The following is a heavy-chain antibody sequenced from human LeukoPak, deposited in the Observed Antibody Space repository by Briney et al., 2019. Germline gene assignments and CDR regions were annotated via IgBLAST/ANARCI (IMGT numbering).Heavy chain of an antibody. CDR1: GFTFSTYN. Sequence: GGSLRLSCAASGFTFSTYNMNWVRQAPGKGLEWVSYISSSGSTKYYADSVKGRFTISRDNSKNTVYLQMNSLRAEDTAVYYCAKWDAYIESWGQGTLVTVSS. D-gene: IGHD3-16*01. CDR3: AKWDAYIES. CDR2: ISSSGSTK. J-gene: IGHJ5*02. V-gene: IGHV3-48*01.